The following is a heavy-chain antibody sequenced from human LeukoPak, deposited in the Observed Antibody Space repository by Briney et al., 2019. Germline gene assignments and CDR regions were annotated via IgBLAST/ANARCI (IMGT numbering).Heavy chain of an antibody. CDR2: INSDGTT. J-gene: IGHJ3*02. CDR3: ARRERLGYSYGRGTLDI. Sequence: GGSLRLSCAVSGFLVTSNYMSWVRQAPGKGLEWVSLINSDGTTYYADSVKGRFTISRDISKNTLYLQMNTLRAEGTAVYYCARRERLGYSYGRGTLDIWGQGTMVTVSS. V-gene: IGHV3-66*01. D-gene: IGHD5-18*01. CDR1: GFLVTSNY.